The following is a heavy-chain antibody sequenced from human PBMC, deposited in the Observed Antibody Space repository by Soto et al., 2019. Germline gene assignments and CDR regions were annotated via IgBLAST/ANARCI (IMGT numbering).Heavy chain of an antibody. CDR1: GFTFSRYG. CDR2: ISTAGNT. J-gene: IGHJ4*02. CDR3: ARGRDSGLYYFDY. V-gene: IGHV3-13*01. Sequence: WGSLRLSCAASGFTFSRYGMHWVRQATGKGLEWVSTISTAGNTYSPGSVKGRFTISRENAKNSLYLQMNSLRVDDTAVYYCARGRDSGLYYFDYWGRGTLVTVSS. D-gene: IGHD2-21*01.